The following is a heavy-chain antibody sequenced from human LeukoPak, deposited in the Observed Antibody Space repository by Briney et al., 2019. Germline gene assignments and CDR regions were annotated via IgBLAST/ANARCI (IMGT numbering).Heavy chain of an antibody. CDR2: INHSGST. V-gene: IGHV4-34*01. CDR1: GGSFSGYY. D-gene: IGHD2-2*01. J-gene: IGHJ6*02. Sequence: SETLSLTCAVYGGSFSGYYWSWIRQPPGKGLEWIGEINHSGSTNYNPSLKSRVTISVDTSKNQFSLKLSSVTAADTAVYYCARGDIVVVPAAPIYYYYGMDVWGQGTTVTVSS. CDR3: ARGDIVVVPAAPIYYYYGMDV.